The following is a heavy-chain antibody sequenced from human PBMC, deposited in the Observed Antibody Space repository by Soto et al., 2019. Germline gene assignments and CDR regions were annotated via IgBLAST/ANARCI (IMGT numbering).Heavy chain of an antibody. J-gene: IGHJ3*02. D-gene: IGHD1-26*01. CDR1: GYSFTSYW. V-gene: IGHV5-51*04. Sequence: EVQLVQSGAEVKKPGESLKISCKGSGYSFTSYWIGWVRQMPGKGLEWMGTIYPGDSDTRYSPSFQGQVTISADKPVSTAYLQWSSLKASDTARYYCARLGNDEVKWGAFYSWGHGTMVTVSS. CDR2: IYPGDSDT. CDR3: ARLGNDEVKWGAFYS.